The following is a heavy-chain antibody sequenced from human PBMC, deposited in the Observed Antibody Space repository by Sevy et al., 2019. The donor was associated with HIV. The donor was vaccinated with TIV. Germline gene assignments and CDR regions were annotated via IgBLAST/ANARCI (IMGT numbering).Heavy chain of an antibody. D-gene: IGHD2-15*01. CDR3: ARDGGGDDFDY. CDR2: ISYDGSNE. CDR1: GFTFRRYA. Sequence: GGSLRLSCAASGFTFRRYAMHWVRQAPGKGLEWVTVISYDGSNEYYIDSVKGRFTISRDNSKNILYLQMNSLRPEDTAVYYCARDGGGDDFDYWGQGTLVTVSS. V-gene: IGHV3-30*04. J-gene: IGHJ4*02.